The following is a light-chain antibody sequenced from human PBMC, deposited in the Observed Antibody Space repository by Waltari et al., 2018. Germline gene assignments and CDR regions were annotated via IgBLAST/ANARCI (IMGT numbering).Light chain of an antibody. CDR1: SGHSSYA. CDR2: LNSDGSH. Sequence: QPVLTQSPSASASLGASVKPTCTLSSGHSSYAIAWHQQQQGKAPRYLMRLNSDGSHSKGDGIPDRFSGSSSGAERYLTISNLQSEDEADYYCQTWDTGIDVFGSGTKLTVL. V-gene: IGLV4-69*01. J-gene: IGLJ6*01. CDR3: QTWDTGIDV.